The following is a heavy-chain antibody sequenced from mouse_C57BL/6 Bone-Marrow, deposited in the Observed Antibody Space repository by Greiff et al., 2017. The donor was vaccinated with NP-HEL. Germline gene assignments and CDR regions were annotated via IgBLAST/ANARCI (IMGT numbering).Heavy chain of an antibody. Sequence: QVQLKQSGAELVKPGASVKISCKASGYAFSSYWMNWVKQRPGKGLEWIGQIYPGDGDTNYNGKFKGKATLTADKSSSTAYMQLSSLTSEDSAVYFCARPTYGNPYFDVWGTGTTVTVSS. J-gene: IGHJ1*03. V-gene: IGHV1-80*01. CDR1: GYAFSSYW. CDR3: ARPTYGNPYFDV. D-gene: IGHD2-1*01. CDR2: IYPGDGDT.